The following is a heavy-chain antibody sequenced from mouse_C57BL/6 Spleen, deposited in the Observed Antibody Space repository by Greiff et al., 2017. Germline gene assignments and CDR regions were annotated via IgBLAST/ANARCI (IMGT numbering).Heavy chain of an antibody. CDR1: GYAFSSSW. Sequence: QVQLQQSGPELVKPGASVKISCKASGYAFSSSWMNWVKQRPGKGLEWIGRIYPGDGDTNYNGKFKGKATLTADKSSSTAYMQLSSLTSEDSAVYFCARIPGKAYAMDYWGQGTSATVSS. V-gene: IGHV1-82*01. CDR3: ARIPGKAYAMDY. CDR2: IYPGDGDT. D-gene: IGHD4-1*01. J-gene: IGHJ4*01.